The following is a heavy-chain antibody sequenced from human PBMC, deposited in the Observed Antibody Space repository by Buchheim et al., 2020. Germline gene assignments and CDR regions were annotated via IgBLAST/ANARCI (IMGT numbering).Heavy chain of an antibody. V-gene: IGHV1-69*01. D-gene: IGHD2-2*01. CDR3: ARLVVPALYPYYYYGMDV. J-gene: IGHJ6*02. Sequence: QVQLVQSGAEVKKPGSSVKVSCKASGGTFSSYAISWVRQAPGQGLEWMGGIIPIFGTANYAQKLQGRVTITADESTSTALMELSSLRSEGTAVYYCARLVVPALYPYYYYGMDVWGQGTT. CDR1: GGTFSSYA. CDR2: IIPIFGTA.